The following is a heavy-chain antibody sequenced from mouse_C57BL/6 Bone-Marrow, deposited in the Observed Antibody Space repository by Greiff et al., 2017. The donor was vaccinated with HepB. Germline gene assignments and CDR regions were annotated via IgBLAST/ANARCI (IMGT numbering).Heavy chain of an antibody. CDR1: GFTFNTYA. CDR2: IRSKSSNYAT. V-gene: IGHV10-3*01. D-gene: IGHD2-4*01. CDR3: VRKGDYYDYNWYFDV. J-gene: IGHJ1*03. Sequence: EAGGGLVQPKGSLTLSCAASGFTFNTYAMHWVRQAPGKGLEWVARIRSKSSNYATYYADSVKDRFTISRDDSQSMLYLQMNNLKTEDTAMYYCVRKGDYYDYNWYFDVWGTGTTVTVSS.